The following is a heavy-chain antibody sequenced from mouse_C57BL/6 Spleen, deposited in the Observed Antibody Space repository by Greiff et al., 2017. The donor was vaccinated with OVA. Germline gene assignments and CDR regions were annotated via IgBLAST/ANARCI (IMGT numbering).Heavy chain of an antibody. J-gene: IGHJ2*01. CDR2: INPNNGGT. Sequence: VQLQQSGPELVKPGASVKIPCKASGYTFTDYYMDWVKQSHGKSLEWIGDINPNNGGTIYNQKFKGTATLTVDKSSSTAYMELSSLTSEDTAVYYFARSSNYVYYFDYWGQGTTLTVSS. CDR1: GYTFTDYY. V-gene: IGHV1-18*01. D-gene: IGHD2-5*01. CDR3: ARSSNYVYYFDY.